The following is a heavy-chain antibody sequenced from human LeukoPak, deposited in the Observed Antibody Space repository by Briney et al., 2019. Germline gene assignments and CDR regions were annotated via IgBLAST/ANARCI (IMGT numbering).Heavy chain of an antibody. CDR2: ISSSSNHI. CDR3: ARADRGLRYFDWLPTTPFDY. V-gene: IGHV3-21*01. Sequence: GGSLSLSCVASGLTFSSYNMNWVRQAPGKGLEWVSFISSSSNHIYYADSVKGRFTISRDNAKNSLLLQMNSLRAEDTAVYYCARADRGLRYFDWLPTTPFDYWGQGTLVTVSS. D-gene: IGHD3-9*01. J-gene: IGHJ4*02. CDR1: GLTFSSYN.